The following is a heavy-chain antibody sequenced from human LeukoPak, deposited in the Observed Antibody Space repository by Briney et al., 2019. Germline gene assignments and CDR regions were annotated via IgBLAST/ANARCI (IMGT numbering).Heavy chain of an antibody. CDR3: AKGAPYYFDTSGLWD. Sequence: PGGSLRLSCAASGFNFNEYNMHWVRQAPGKGLEWVCFISWDGGKIQYGDSMKGRFTVSRGNRDNSLYLQMNSLRPEDSAFYYCAKGAPYYFDTSGLWDWGQGTLVTVSS. V-gene: IGHV3-43*01. CDR1: GFNFNEYN. J-gene: IGHJ4*02. D-gene: IGHD3-22*01. CDR2: ISWDGGKI.